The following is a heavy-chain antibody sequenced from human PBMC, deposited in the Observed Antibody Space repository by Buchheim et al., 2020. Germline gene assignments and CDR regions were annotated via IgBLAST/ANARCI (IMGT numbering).Heavy chain of an antibody. Sequence: QVQLVESGGGVVQPGRSLRLSCAASGFTFSSYGMHWVRQAPGKGLEWVAVISYDGSNKYYADSVKGRFTISRDNSKNTLYLQMNSLRAEDTAVYYCARNWKGSGSYYETLYYYYGMDVWGQGTT. D-gene: IGHD3-10*01. V-gene: IGHV3-30*03. J-gene: IGHJ6*02. CDR3: ARNWKGSGSYYETLYYYYGMDV. CDR1: GFTFSSYG. CDR2: ISYDGSNK.